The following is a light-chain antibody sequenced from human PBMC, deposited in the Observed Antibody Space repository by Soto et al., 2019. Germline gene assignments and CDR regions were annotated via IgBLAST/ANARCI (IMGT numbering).Light chain of an antibody. V-gene: IGKV2-28*01. J-gene: IGKJ3*01. Sequence: DIVMTQSPLSLPVTPGAPASISCKSSQSLLHSDGDNYLEWYVQKAGQSPQLLIYLVSNRASGVPDRLSGSGSGTDFTLKISKVEADDVGVYYCMQTLQTPYTFGPGTKVEIK. CDR3: MQTLQTPYT. CDR2: LVS. CDR1: QSLLHSDGDNY.